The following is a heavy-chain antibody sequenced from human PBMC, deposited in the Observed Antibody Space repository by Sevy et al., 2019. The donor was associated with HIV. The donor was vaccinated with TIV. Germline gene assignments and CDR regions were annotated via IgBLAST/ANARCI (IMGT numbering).Heavy chain of an antibody. CDR1: GFTFSSFA. J-gene: IGHJ4*02. CDR3: AILGVDCVSTNCYGMRSLSFDF. Sequence: RLSCAASGFTFSSFAMHWVRQAPGKGLEWVAVISYDGSSKYYPDSVKGRFTISRDNAKNTLYLQMNRLRPEDTAVYFCAILGVDCVSTNCYGMRSLSFDFWGQGTLVTVSS. CDR2: ISYDGSSK. V-gene: IGHV3-30-3*01. D-gene: IGHD2-2*01.